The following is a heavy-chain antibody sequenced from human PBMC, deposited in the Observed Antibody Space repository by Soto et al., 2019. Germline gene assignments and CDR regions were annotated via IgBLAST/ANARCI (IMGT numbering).Heavy chain of an antibody. D-gene: IGHD4-17*01. Sequence: ASVKVSCKASGYTFTNYDINWVRQATGQGLEWMGWMNPNSGRTGYAENFQGRVTLTRNTSISTAYMELSGLRSEDTAVYYCARTLGYGEYGLIYWGQGTPVTVSS. V-gene: IGHV1-8*01. CDR1: GYTFTNYD. CDR2: MNPNSGRT. J-gene: IGHJ4*02. CDR3: ARTLGYGEYGLIY.